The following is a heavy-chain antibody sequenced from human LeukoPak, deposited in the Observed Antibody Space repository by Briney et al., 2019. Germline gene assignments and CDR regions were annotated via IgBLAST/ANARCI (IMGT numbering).Heavy chain of an antibody. Sequence: QTGGSLRLSCAASGFTFSSYAMSWVRQAPGKGLEWVSVIYSGGSTYYADSVKGRFTISRDNSKNTLYLQMNSLRAEDTAVYYCARDGYYDSSGYYPYYYYGMDVWGQGTTVTVSS. CDR2: IYSGGST. D-gene: IGHD3-22*01. CDR1: GFTFSSYA. CDR3: ARDGYYDSSGYYPYYYYGMDV. V-gene: IGHV3-66*01. J-gene: IGHJ6*02.